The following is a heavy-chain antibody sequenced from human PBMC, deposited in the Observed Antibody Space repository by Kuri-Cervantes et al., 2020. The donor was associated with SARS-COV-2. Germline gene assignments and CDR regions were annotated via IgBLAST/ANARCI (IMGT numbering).Heavy chain of an antibody. CDR3: AKGARGDMDAFDI. J-gene: IGHJ3*02. Sequence: SETLSLTCNVSGGSIRSYFWSWIRQAPGKGLEWIGCMYFNGRTNHNPSLKRRVSMSVDTSKSQFSLNLASMSAADTAVYYCAKGARGDMDAFDIWGLGTKVTVSS. CDR2: MYFNGRT. CDR1: GGSIRSYF. V-gene: IGHV4-59*01. D-gene: IGHD2-15*01.